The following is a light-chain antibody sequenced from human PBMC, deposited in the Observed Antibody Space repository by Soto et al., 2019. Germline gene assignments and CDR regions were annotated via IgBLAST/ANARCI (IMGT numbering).Light chain of an antibody. CDR1: SSDVGGYNY. Sequence: QSVLTQPASVSGSPGQSITISCTGTSSDVGGYNYVSWYQQHPGKAPQLIIYDVSYRPSGVFNRFSGSKSGNTASLTISGLQAEDEADYYCSSYTGSSTYVFGTGTKLTVL. CDR3: SSYTGSSTYV. CDR2: DVS. V-gene: IGLV2-14*01. J-gene: IGLJ1*01.